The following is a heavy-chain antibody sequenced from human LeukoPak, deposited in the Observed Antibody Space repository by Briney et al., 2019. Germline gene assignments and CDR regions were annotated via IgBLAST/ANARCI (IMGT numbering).Heavy chain of an antibody. CDR1: GFTFSSYA. V-gene: IGHV3-23*01. D-gene: IGHD6-13*01. CDR2: ISGSGGST. CDR3: AKGGLRQQLVWARIYYFDY. Sequence: PGGSLRLSCAASGFTFSSYAMSWVRQAPGKGLEWVSAISGSGGSTYYADSVKGRFTISRDNSKNALYLQMNSLRAGDTAVYYCAKGGLRQQLVWARIYYFDYWGQGTLVTVSS. J-gene: IGHJ4*02.